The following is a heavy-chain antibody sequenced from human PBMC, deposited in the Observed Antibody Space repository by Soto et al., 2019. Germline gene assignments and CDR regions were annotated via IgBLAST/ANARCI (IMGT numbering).Heavy chain of an antibody. CDR1: CASISSGDHY. CDR2: IYYRGST. CDR3: SRGGHWKSFDP. D-gene: IGHD1-1*01. V-gene: IGHV4-30-4*01. Sequence: QVQLQESGPGLVKPSQTLSLTCTVSCASISSGDHYWRWIRHSPGKGLEWIGYIYYRGSTDYNPSLKSRVTISVDTAKNQFSLQVNSVTAADTAVYYCSRGGHWKSFDPWGQGTLVTLSS. J-gene: IGHJ5*02.